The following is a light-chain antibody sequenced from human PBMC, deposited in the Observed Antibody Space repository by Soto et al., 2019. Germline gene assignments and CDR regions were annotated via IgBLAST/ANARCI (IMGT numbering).Light chain of an antibody. V-gene: IGKV3-15*01. CDR2: GAS. CDR3: QQYNDWPSTWT. J-gene: IGKJ1*01. CDR1: QSVSSN. Sequence: IVMTQSPATLSVSPGDGATLSCRASQSVSSNLAWYQQKPGQAPRLLIYGASTRPTGIPARFSGSGSGTEFTLTISSLQSEDFAVYYCQQYNDWPSTWTFGQGTKVDI.